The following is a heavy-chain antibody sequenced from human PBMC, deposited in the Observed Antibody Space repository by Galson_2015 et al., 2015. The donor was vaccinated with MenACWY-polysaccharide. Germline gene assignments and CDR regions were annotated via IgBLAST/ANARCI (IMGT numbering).Heavy chain of an antibody. CDR3: ARERGGSNPSGY. CDR2: VSLGGNT. Sequence: TLSLTCDVSGGSITSTNWWSWVRQPPGKGLEWIGEVSLGGNTNYNPSLQSRVTMSIHTSKNQLSLELTSVTAADTAFYYCARERGGSNPSGYWGQGTLVTVSS. D-gene: IGHD1-26*01. CDR1: GGSITSTNW. J-gene: IGHJ4*02. V-gene: IGHV4/OR15-8*02.